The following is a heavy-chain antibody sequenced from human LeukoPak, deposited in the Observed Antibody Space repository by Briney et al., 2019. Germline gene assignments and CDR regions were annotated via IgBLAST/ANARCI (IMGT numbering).Heavy chain of an antibody. CDR3: ARHAAVTRGSSEYNWFDP. D-gene: IGHD6-13*01. V-gene: IGHV4-39*01. Sequence: SETLSLTCTVSGGSISSSSYYWGWIRQPPGKGLEGIGRIYYSGSTYYNPSLKSRVTISVDTSKNQFSLKLSSVTAADTAVYYCARHAAVTRGSSEYNWFDPWGQGTLVTVSS. CDR1: GGSISSSSYY. J-gene: IGHJ5*02. CDR2: IYYSGST.